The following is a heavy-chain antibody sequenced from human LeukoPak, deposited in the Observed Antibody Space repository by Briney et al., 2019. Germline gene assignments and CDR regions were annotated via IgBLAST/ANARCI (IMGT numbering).Heavy chain of an antibody. Sequence: GGSLRLSCAASGFTFSSYWMTWVRQSPGKGLEWVASINNDGTEKYYGDSVNRRFSISRDNSKDSLYLQMNFLRPEDASTYYCARDSGYSTFDLWGQGTRVIVSS. CDR2: INNDGTEK. V-gene: IGHV3-7*01. CDR3: ARDSGYSTFDL. J-gene: IGHJ4*02. D-gene: IGHD5-18*01. CDR1: GFTFSSYW.